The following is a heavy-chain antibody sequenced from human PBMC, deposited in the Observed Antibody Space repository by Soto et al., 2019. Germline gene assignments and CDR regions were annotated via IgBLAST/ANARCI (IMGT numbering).Heavy chain of an antibody. D-gene: IGHD1-26*01. CDR3: AHSLEVGATEWFDP. CDR1: GFSLSTSGVG. Sequence: QITLKESGPTLVKPTQTLTLTCTFSGFSLSTSGVGVGWIRQPPGKALVWLALIYWDDDKRYSPSLKSRLTITKDTSKNQVVLTMTNMDPVDTATYYCAHSLEVGATEWFDPWGQGTLVTVSS. J-gene: IGHJ5*02. CDR2: IYWDDDK. V-gene: IGHV2-5*02.